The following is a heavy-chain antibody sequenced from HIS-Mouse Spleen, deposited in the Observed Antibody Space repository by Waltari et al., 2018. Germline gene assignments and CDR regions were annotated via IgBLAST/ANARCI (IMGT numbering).Heavy chain of an antibody. D-gene: IGHD6-13*01. CDR1: GGSISSSSYY. V-gene: IGHV4-39*07. CDR2: IYYSGGT. CDR3: AREIPYSSSWYDWYFDL. J-gene: IGHJ2*01. Sequence: QLQLQESGPGLVKPSETLSLTCTVSGGSISSSSYYWGWIRQPPGKGLEWIGSIYYSGGTCANPSLRSRGTISVDTSKNQFSLKLSSVTAADTAVYYCAREIPYSSSWYDWYFDLWGRGTLVTVSS.